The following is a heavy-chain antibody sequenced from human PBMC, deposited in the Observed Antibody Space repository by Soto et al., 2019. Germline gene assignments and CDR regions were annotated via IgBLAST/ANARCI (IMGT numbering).Heavy chain of an antibody. Sequence: SETLSLTCTVSGESINTPHYYWSWVRQPPGKGLEWIGYIYYNGNTYYNPSLRSRVIISLDTSKNQFSLKLTSVTAADTAIYYCARGFFYGNSAWPHGEWGQATRVTVSS. V-gene: IGHV4-30-4*01. CDR3: ARGFFYGNSAWPHGE. D-gene: IGHD3-22*01. CDR1: GESINTPHYY. CDR2: IYYNGNT. J-gene: IGHJ4*01.